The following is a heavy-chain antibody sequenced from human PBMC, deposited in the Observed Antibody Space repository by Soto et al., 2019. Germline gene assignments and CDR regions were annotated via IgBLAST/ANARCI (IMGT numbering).Heavy chain of an antibody. D-gene: IGHD6-6*01. CDR2: TWNDHK. Sequence: SGPTLVKPTQTLTLTCTFSGFSLSTSGVGVGWIRQPPGKALEWLAVTWNDHKRYSPSLKSRLTITTDTSKNQVVLTMTTMDPVDTATYYCAHTLLLGAPRPINYWGQGTLVTVSS. J-gene: IGHJ4*02. CDR1: GFSLSTSGVG. V-gene: IGHV2-5*01. CDR3: AHTLLLGAPRPINY.